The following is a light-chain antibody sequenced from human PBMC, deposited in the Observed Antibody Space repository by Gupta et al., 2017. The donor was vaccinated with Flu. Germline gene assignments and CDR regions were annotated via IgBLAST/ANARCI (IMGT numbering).Light chain of an antibody. J-gene: IGKJ3*01. V-gene: IGKV1-39*01. CDR3: QQSFSTPFT. CDR2: AAS. CDR1: QRISSY. Sequence: PSSLSASVGDRVTITCRASQRISSYLNWYQQKPGKAPKLLIYAASSLQSGVPSRFSGSASGPDFTLTISSLQPEDFATYYCQQSFSTPFTFGPGTKVDLK.